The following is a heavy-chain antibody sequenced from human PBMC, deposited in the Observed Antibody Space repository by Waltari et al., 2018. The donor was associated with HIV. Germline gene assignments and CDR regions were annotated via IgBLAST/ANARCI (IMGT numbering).Heavy chain of an antibody. CDR3: ARETSGPTWRLFDS. V-gene: IGHV4-34*02. Sequence: QVHLQQWGAGLVRPSETLSLNCVVNGGSLRGYYWSWIRQSPGTGLEWIGEINQSGTTNYNPALKRRVTISVDTSANFLSLKLTSLTVADTAVYFCARETSGPTWRLFDSWGQGTLVTVSS. CDR1: GGSLRGYY. CDR2: INQSGTT. J-gene: IGHJ4*02. D-gene: IGHD1-26*01.